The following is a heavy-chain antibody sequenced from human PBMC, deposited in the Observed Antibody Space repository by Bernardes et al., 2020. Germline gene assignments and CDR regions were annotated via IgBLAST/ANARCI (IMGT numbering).Heavy chain of an antibody. CDR2: ISYSGST. CDR3: ARLGATTLWYYFDY. D-gene: IGHD1-26*01. J-gene: IGHJ4*02. Sequence: SEPLSLTCTVSGGSISSSNYYWGWIRQPPGKGLEWLGSISYSGSTYSNPSLKSRVTVSVDTSKNQFSLKLSSVTAADTAMYYCARLGATTLWYYFDYWGQGTLVTVSS. CDR1: GGSISSSNYY. V-gene: IGHV4-39*01.